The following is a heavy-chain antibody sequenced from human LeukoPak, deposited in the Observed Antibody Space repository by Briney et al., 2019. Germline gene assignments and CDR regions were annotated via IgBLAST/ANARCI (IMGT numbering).Heavy chain of an antibody. CDR3: VRGSLGAFDI. Sequence: GGSLRLSCAASGFTFSSYWMHWVRQPPGKGLVWVSRINSDGGSTTYADSVKGRFTISRDNAMNTLYLQMNSLRTEDTAVYYCVRGSLGAFDIWGQGTMVTVSS. D-gene: IGHD1-26*01. V-gene: IGHV3-74*01. CDR1: GFTFSSYW. J-gene: IGHJ3*02. CDR2: INSDGGST.